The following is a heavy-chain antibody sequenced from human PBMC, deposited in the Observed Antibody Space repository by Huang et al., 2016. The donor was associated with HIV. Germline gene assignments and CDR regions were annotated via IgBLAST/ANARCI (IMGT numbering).Heavy chain of an antibody. CDR2: MEPKSGNV. CDR3: ARGFGINYNHEAFDV. J-gene: IGHJ3*01. V-gene: IGHV1-8*01. D-gene: IGHD3-10*01. CDR1: GYTFTNYD. Sequence: QIQLAQSGAEVKKPGASVKVSCKASGYTFTNYDINWVRQASGQGLEWMGWMEPKSGNVGYTKKFQGRVAILRNSSINTSYLEVTSLTSEDTAVYYCARGFGINYNHEAFDVWGQGTMVTVSS.